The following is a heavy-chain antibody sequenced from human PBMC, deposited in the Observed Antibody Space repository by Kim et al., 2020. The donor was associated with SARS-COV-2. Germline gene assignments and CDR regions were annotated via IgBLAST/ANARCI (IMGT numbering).Heavy chain of an antibody. V-gene: IGHV4-39*01. J-gene: IGHJ4*02. CDR2: IYYSGST. CDR3: ARRDLGERTFDY. Sequence: SETLSLTCTVSGGSISSSSYYWGWIRQPPGKGLEWIGSIYYSGSTYYNPSLKSRVTISVDTSKNQFSLKLSSVTAADTAVYYCARRDLGERTFDYWGQGTLVTVSS. D-gene: IGHD3-16*01. CDR1: GGSISSSSYY.